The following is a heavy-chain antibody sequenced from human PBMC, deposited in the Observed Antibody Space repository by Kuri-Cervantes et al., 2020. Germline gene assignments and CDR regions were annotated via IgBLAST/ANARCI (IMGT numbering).Heavy chain of an antibody. CDR3: ARWGHSRGWYDLFFDH. CDR1: GFTFSDYY. Sequence: GESLKISCAASGFTFSDYYMSWIRQAPGKGLKWVSYIGSSESIIDYADSVKGRFNMSRDNAKNSLSLQMDSLRVEDTAVYYCARWGHSRGWYDLFFDHWGQGTLVTVSS. V-gene: IGHV3-11*04. CDR2: IGSSESII. J-gene: IGHJ4*02. D-gene: IGHD6-19*01.